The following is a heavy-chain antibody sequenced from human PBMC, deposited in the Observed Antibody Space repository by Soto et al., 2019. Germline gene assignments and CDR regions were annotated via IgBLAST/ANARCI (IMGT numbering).Heavy chain of an antibody. J-gene: IGHJ3*02. CDR3: AKAARAPMAAFDI. CDR1: GLTFSSYA. CDR2: ISGSGGST. Sequence: PGGSLRLSCAGSGLTFSSYAMSWVRQAPGKGREWVSAISGSGGSTYYADSVKGRFTISRDNSKNTLYLQMNSLRAEDTAVYYCAKAARAPMAAFDIWGQGTMVTVSS. V-gene: IGHV3-23*01. D-gene: IGHD3-10*01.